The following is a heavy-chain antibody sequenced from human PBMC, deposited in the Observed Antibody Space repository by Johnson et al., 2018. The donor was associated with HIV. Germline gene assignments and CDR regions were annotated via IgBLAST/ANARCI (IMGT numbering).Heavy chain of an antibody. CDR3: AKEQSVVVIGIGAFDI. CDR2: IRYDGSNK. V-gene: IGHV3-30*02. Sequence: QMLLVESGGGVVQPGGSLRLSFAASGFTFSSYGMHWVRQAPGKGLEWVAFIRYDGSNKYYADSVKGRFTISRDNSKNTLYLQMNSLRAEDTAVYYCAKEQSVVVIGIGAFDIWGQGTMVTVSS. J-gene: IGHJ3*02. D-gene: IGHD3-22*01. CDR1: GFTFSSYG.